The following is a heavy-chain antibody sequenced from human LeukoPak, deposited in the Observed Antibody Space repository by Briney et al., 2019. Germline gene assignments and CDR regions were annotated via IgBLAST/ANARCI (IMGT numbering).Heavy chain of an antibody. Sequence: GGSLRLSCAASGFTFSSYAMSWVRQAPGKGLEWVSGISSSGGTPYYPDSVKGRFTISRDNSKNTLYLQMNSLRVEDTALYYCAKEVTGLRRGYFDCWGQGTLVTVSS. CDR3: AKEVTGLRRGYFDC. CDR1: GFTFSSYA. CDR2: ISSSGGTP. D-gene: IGHD2-21*02. V-gene: IGHV3-23*01. J-gene: IGHJ4*02.